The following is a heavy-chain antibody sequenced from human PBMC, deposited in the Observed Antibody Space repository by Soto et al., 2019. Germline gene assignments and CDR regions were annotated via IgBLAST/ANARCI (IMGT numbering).Heavy chain of an antibody. CDR1: GFTFSSYE. J-gene: IGHJ3*02. D-gene: IGHD1-26*01. V-gene: IGHV3-48*03. Sequence: EVQLVESGGGLVQPGGSLRLSCAASGFTFSSYEMNWVRQAPGKGLEWVSYISSSGSTIYYADSVKGRFTISRDNAKNSLYLQMNSLRAEDTAVYYCARDRWVPIGEWELPLGAFDIWGQGTMVTVSS. CDR2: ISSSGSTI. CDR3: ARDRWVPIGEWELPLGAFDI.